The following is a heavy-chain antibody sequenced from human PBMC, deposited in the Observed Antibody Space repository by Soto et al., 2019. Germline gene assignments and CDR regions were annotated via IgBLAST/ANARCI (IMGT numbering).Heavy chain of an antibody. J-gene: IGHJ3*02. CDR2: IYYSGST. Sequence: QVQLQESGPGLVKPSQTLSLTCTVSGGSISSGGYYWSWIRQHPGKGLEWIGYIYYSGSTYYNPSLKSRVTISVDTSKNQFSLKLSSVTAADTAVYYCARSITMIVRGGVYAFDIWGQGTMVTVSS. CDR1: GGSISSGGYY. CDR3: ARSITMIVRGGVYAFDI. V-gene: IGHV4-31*03. D-gene: IGHD3-22*01.